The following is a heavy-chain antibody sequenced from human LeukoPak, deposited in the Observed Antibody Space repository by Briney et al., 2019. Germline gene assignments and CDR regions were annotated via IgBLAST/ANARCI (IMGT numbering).Heavy chain of an antibody. CDR3: VVDDSSGYYYYGMDV. CDR1: GYTFTSYG. CDR2: ISAYNGNT. Sequence: ASVKVSCKASGYTFTSYGITWVRQAPGQGLEWMGWISAYNGNTNYAQKLQGRVTMTTDTSTSTAYMELRSLRSDDTAVYYCVVDDSSGYYYYGMDVWGQGTTVTVSS. V-gene: IGHV1-18*01. D-gene: IGHD3-22*01. J-gene: IGHJ6*02.